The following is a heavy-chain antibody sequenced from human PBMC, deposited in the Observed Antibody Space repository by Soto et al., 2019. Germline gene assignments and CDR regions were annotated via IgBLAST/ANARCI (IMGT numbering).Heavy chain of an antibody. J-gene: IGHJ4*02. CDR3: AKDKGIVGATPHY. CDR1: GFTFSSYG. V-gene: IGHV3-30*18. D-gene: IGHD1-26*01. CDR2: ISYDGSNK. Sequence: QVQLVESGGGVVQPGRSLRLSCADSGFTFSSYGMHWVRQSPGKGLEWVAVISYDGSNKYYADSVKGRFTISRDNSKNTLYLQMNSLRAEDTAVYYCAKDKGIVGATPHYWGQGTLVTVSS.